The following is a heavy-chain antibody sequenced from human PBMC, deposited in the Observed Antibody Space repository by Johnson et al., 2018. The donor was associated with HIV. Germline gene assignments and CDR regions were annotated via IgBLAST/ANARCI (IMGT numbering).Heavy chain of an antibody. D-gene: IGHD2-2*01. CDR2: ISYDGSNK. CDR1: GFTFSNFG. V-gene: IGHV3-30*03. Sequence: QVQLVESGEGVVQPGRSLRLSCAASGFTFSNFGFHWVRQAPGKGLEWVAAISYDGSNKYYADSVKGRFTISRDNSKNTLYLQMNSLRAEDTAVYYCATFPPGPAANAFDIWGQGTMVTVSS. CDR3: ATFPPGPAANAFDI. J-gene: IGHJ3*02.